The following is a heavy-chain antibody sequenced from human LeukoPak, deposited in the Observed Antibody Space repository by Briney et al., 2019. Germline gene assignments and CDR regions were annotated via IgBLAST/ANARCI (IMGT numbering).Heavy chain of an antibody. D-gene: IGHD3-22*01. V-gene: IGHV4-59*12. CDR2: IYYSGST. Sequence: SETLSLTCNVSGGSISSNYWSWIRQPPGKGLEWIGYIYYSGSTNYNPPLKSRVTISVDTSKNQFSLKLISVTAADTAVYYCARGVGSGYTDYWGQGALVTVSS. J-gene: IGHJ4*02. CDR3: ARGVGSGYTDY. CDR1: GGSISSNY.